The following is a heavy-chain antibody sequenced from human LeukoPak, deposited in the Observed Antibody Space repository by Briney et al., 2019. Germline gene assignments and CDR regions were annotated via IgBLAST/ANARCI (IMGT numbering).Heavy chain of an antibody. D-gene: IGHD6-13*01. J-gene: IGHJ4*02. Sequence: GESLKISCKGSGYSFTSYWIGWVRQMPRKGLERMGIFYPGDSDTRFSTSFQGQVTLSADKSSSTAYLQWSSLKASDTAMYYCARRAAAAGTVGYWGQGTLVTVSS. CDR2: FYPGDSDT. CDR3: ARRAAAAGTVGY. CDR1: GYSFTSYW. V-gene: IGHV5-51*01.